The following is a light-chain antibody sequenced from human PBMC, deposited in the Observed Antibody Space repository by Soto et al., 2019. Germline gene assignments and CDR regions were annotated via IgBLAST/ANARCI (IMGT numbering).Light chain of an antibody. CDR1: KLGGKY. J-gene: IGLJ2*01. V-gene: IGLV3-1*01. Sequence: SYELTQPPSVSVSPRQTASITCSGNKLGGKYASWYQQKPGQSPVLVIYQDTQRPSGIPERFSGSNSGNTATLTISGTQAMDEADYYCQAWDTSTVLFGGGTKVTVL. CDR2: QDT. CDR3: QAWDTSTVL.